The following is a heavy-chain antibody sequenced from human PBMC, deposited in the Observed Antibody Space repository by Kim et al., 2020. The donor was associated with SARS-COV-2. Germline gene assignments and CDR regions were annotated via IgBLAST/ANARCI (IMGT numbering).Heavy chain of an antibody. J-gene: IGHJ6*02. D-gene: IGHD3-16*02. Sequence: GGSLRLSCAASGFTFDDYAMHWVRQAPGKGLEWVSLISGDGGSTYYADSVKGRFTISRDNSKNSLYLQMNSLRTEDTALYYCAKGIMITFGGVIVRYYYYYGMDVWGQGTTVTVSS. CDR2: ISGDGGST. CDR1: GFTFDDYA. CDR3: AKGIMITFGGVIVRYYYYYGMDV. V-gene: IGHV3-43*02.